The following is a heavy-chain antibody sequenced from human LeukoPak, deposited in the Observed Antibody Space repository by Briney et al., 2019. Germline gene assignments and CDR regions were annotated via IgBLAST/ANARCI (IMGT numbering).Heavy chain of an antibody. CDR3: ARDLLPATVVHAFGI. J-gene: IGHJ3*02. CDR1: GGSISNYY. D-gene: IGHD2-15*01. Sequence: PSETLSLTCIVSGGSISNYYWNWIRQPAGKGLEWIGRIHFSGSANYNPSLQSRVTMSLDTSKSQFSLKMNSVTAADTAVYYCARDLLPATVVHAFGIWGQGTMVTVSP. CDR2: IHFSGSA. V-gene: IGHV4-4*07.